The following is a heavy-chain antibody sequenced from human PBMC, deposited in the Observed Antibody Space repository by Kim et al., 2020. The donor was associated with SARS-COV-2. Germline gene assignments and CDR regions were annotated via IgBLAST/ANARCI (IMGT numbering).Heavy chain of an antibody. CDR2: IRSKAYGGTT. J-gene: IGHJ6*02. CDR1: GFTFGDYA. D-gene: IGHD4-17*01. V-gene: IGHV3-49*03. CDR3: SRVGIMPEYGDYRLFGGDPDYYNGMDV. Sequence: GGSLRLSCTASGFTFGDYAMSWFRQAPGKGLEWVGFIRSKAYGGTTEYAASVTGRFTISRDDFKSIAYLQMNSLKSEDTAVYYCSRVGIMPEYGDYRLFGGDPDYYNGMDVWGQGTTVTVSS.